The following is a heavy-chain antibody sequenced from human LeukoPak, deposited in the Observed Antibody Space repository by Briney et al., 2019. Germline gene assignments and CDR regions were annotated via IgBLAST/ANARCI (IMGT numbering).Heavy chain of an antibody. CDR1: GFILRNYA. CDR2: ITGSGGGT. D-gene: IGHD1-26*01. V-gene: IGHV3-23*01. CDR3: ARGLGSYQ. Sequence: GGSLRLSCAASGFILRNYAMNWVRQAPGKGPEWVSSITGSGGGTSYADSVEGRFTISRDNSKSTLYLQLNSLGAEDTAVYYCARGLGSYQWGQGTLVTVSS. J-gene: IGHJ4*02.